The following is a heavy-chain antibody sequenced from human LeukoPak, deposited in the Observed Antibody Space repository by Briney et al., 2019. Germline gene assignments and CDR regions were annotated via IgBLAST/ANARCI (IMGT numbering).Heavy chain of an antibody. CDR2: IYYSGST. J-gene: IGHJ5*02. V-gene: IGHV4-59*01. Sequence: PSETLSLTCTVSGVSISSYYWSWIRKPPGKGLEWMGDIYYSGSTNYNPSLKSRVTISVDTSKNQFSLKLSSVTAADTAVYYCARDLGPNWFDPWGQGTLVTVSS. CDR3: ARDLGPNWFDP. CDR1: GVSISSYY.